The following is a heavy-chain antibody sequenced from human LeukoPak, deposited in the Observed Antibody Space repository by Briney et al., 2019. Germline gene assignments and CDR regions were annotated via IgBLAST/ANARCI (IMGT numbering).Heavy chain of an antibody. V-gene: IGHV1-46*01. CDR2: VNPSGGST. J-gene: IGHJ4*02. CDR3: ARVGYSYDSSGYYGFDY. Sequence: ASVKVSCKASGYTFTSYYMHWVRQAPGQGLEWMGIVNPSGGSTSYAQKFQGRVTMTRDTSTSTVYMELSSLRSEDTAVYYCARVGYSYDSSGYYGFDYWGQGTLVTVSS. CDR1: GYTFTSYY. D-gene: IGHD3-22*01.